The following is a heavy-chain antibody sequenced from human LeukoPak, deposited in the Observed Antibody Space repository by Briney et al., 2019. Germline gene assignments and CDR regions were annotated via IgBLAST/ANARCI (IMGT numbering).Heavy chain of an antibody. Sequence: ASVKVSCEASGYTFTSYGISWVRQAPGQGLEWMGWISAYNGNTNYAQKLQGRVTMTTDTSTSTAYMELRSLRSDDTAVYYCASVLRSGYYYGMDVWGQGTTVTVSS. J-gene: IGHJ6*02. CDR2: ISAYNGNT. V-gene: IGHV1-18*01. CDR3: ASVLRSGYYYGMDV. D-gene: IGHD3-3*01. CDR1: GYTFTSYG.